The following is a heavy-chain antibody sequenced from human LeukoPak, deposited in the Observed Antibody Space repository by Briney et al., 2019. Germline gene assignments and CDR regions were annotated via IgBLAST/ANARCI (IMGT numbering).Heavy chain of an antibody. Sequence: GASVKVSCKASGYTFTGYYMHWVRQAPGQGLEWMGWINPNSGGTNYAQKFQGRVTMTRDTSISTAYMELSSLRSDDTAVYYCALWFGELSALINYYYYGMDVWGQGTTVTVSS. J-gene: IGHJ6*02. CDR3: ALWFGELSALINYYYYGMDV. CDR2: INPNSGGT. CDR1: GYTFTGYY. V-gene: IGHV1-2*02. D-gene: IGHD3-10*01.